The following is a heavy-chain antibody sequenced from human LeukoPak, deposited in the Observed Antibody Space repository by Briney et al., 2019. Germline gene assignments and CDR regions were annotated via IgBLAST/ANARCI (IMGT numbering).Heavy chain of an antibody. J-gene: IGHJ5*02. D-gene: IGHD2-2*01. CDR2: IYHSGST. V-gene: IGHV4-30-2*01. CDR3: ARVVVPAAPPDNWFDP. Sequence: WVRQMPGKGLEWIGYIYHSGSTYYNPSLKSRVTISVDRSKNQFSLKLSSVTAADTAVYYCARVVVPAAPPDNWFDPWGQGILVTVSS.